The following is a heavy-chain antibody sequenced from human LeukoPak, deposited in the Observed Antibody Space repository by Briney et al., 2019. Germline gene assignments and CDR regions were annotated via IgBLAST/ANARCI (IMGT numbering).Heavy chain of an antibody. CDR2: IYYSGST. CDR1: GGSISSGGYY. Sequence: SQTLSLTCTVSGGSISSGGYYWSWIRQHPGKGLEWIGYIYYSGSTNYNPSLKSRVTISVDTSKNQFSLKLSSVTAADTAVYYCARGNGLYYDSSGSFDYWGQGTLVTVSS. V-gene: IGHV4-61*08. CDR3: ARGNGLYYDSSGSFDY. J-gene: IGHJ4*02. D-gene: IGHD3-22*01.